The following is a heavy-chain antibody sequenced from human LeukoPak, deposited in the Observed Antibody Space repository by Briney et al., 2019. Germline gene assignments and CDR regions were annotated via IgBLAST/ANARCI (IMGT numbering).Heavy chain of an antibody. CDR1: GFIFNNYW. CDR2: INQDGSEK. CDR3: AKDVDWLVDH. V-gene: IGHV3-7*05. J-gene: IGHJ4*02. Sequence: GGSLRLSCAASGFIFNNYWMSWVRQAPGKGLEWVANINQDGSEKHYVDSVKGRFTISRDNAKNSLYLQMNSLRAEDTAVYYCAKDVDWLVDHWGQGTLVTVSS. D-gene: IGHD6-19*01.